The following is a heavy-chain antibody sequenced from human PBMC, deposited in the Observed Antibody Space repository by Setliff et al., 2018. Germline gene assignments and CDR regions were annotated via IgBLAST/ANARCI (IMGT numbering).Heavy chain of an antibody. CDR2: INPNSGGT. CDR1: GYTFTGYY. CDR3: ARYSSGWYDAFDI. V-gene: IGHV1-2*04. Sequence: GASVKVSCKASGYTFTGYYMHWVRQAPGQGLEWMGWINPNSGGTNYAQKFQGWVTMTRDTSISTAYMELSRLRSDDTAVYYCARYSSGWYDAFDIWGQGTMVTVSS. J-gene: IGHJ3*02. D-gene: IGHD6-19*01.